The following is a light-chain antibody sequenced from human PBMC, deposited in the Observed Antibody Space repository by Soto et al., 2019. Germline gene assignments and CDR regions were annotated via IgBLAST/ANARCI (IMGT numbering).Light chain of an antibody. CDR2: GSS. Sequence: EIVLTQSPGTLSVSPGEGVTLSCRASESVRSKVAWYQQKPDQAPRLLIYGSSTRATGIPDRFRGSGSGTEYTLTISSLQSEDFAVYYCQQYNSWPPITFGQGTRLEI. V-gene: IGKV3-15*01. CDR1: ESVRSK. J-gene: IGKJ5*01. CDR3: QQYNSWPPIT.